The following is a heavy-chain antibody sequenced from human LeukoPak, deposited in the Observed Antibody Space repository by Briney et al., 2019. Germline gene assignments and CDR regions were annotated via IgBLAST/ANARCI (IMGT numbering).Heavy chain of an antibody. Sequence: PSETLSLTCTVSGGSISSSSYYWGWIRQHPGKGLEWIGYIYYSGSTYYNPSLKSRVTISVDTSKNQFSLKLSSVTAADTAVYYCARGIYYYDSSGYNKGVCFDYWGQGTLVTVSS. CDR2: IYYSGST. CDR3: ARGIYYYDSSGYNKGVCFDY. J-gene: IGHJ4*02. V-gene: IGHV4-31*03. D-gene: IGHD3-22*01. CDR1: GGSISSSSYY.